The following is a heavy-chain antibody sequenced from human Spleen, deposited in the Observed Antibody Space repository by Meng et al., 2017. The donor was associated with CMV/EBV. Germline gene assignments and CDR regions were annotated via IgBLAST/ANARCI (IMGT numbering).Heavy chain of an antibody. Sequence: GESLKISCAASGFTFSSHWMSWVRQAPGKGLEWVANIKQDGSDKKYVDSVKGRFTVSRDNAKNSLYLQMNSLRAEDTALYYCAKDDFWNGLDYWGQGTLVTVSS. V-gene: IGHV3-7*03. CDR1: GFTFSSHW. D-gene: IGHD3-3*01. CDR2: IKQDGSDK. J-gene: IGHJ4*02. CDR3: AKDDFWNGLDY.